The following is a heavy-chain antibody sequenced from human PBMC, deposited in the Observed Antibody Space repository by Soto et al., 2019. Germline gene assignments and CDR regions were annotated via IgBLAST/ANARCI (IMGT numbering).Heavy chain of an antibody. CDR2: IWYDGSNK. CDR1: GFTFSSYG. D-gene: IGHD4-17*01. V-gene: IGHV3-33*01. J-gene: IGHJ5*02. CDR3: AREAYGDYTNWFDP. Sequence: QVQRVESGGGVVQPGRSLRLSCAASGFTFSSYGMHWVRQAPGKGLEWVAVIWYDGSNKYYADSVKGRFTISRDNSKNTLYLQMNSLRAEDTAVYYCAREAYGDYTNWFDPWGQGTLVTVSS.